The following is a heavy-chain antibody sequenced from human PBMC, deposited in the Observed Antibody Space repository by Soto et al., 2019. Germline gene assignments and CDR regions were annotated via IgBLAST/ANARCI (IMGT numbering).Heavy chain of an antibody. D-gene: IGHD2-15*01. CDR3: AGGVAACPFDY. Sequence: QVQLVQSGAEVKKPGASVKVSCKASGYTFTSYGISWVRQAPGQGLEWMGWISAYNGKTNYAQKLQGRVTMTTDTSTSTAYMELRSPRADAAAVYSCAGGVAACPFDYWGQGTLVTVSS. J-gene: IGHJ4*02. CDR2: ISAYNGKT. V-gene: IGHV1-18*01. CDR1: GYTFTSYG.